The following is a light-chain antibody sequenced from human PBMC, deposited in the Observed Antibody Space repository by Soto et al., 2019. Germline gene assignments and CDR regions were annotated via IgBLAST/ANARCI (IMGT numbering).Light chain of an antibody. CDR2: KIS. V-gene: IGKV2-24*01. J-gene: IGKJ1*01. CDR1: QSLVHSDGNTY. CDR3: MPTTQLWT. Sequence: VMTQSPLSLRVPLGPPVPLFCRSSQSLVHSDGNTYLSWVQQRPGQPPRLLIYKISNRFSGVPDRFSGSGAGTDFTLKISRVEVEYVGVYYCMPTTQLWTFGQGTKVDIK.